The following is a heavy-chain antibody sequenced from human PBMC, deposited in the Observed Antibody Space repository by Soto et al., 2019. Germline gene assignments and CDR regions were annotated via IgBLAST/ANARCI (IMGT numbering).Heavy chain of an antibody. V-gene: IGHV4-59*01. CDR3: ARGARGGDFGLDY. D-gene: IGHD2-21*02. CDR2: IYYSGST. J-gene: IGHJ4*02. Sequence: SENLFLKCTVPGGSISSYYWSWIRQPPGKGLEWIGYIYYSGSTNYNPSLKSRVTISVDTSKNQFSLKLSSVTAADTAVYYCARGARGGDFGLDYWGQGTLVTVS. CDR1: GGSISSYY.